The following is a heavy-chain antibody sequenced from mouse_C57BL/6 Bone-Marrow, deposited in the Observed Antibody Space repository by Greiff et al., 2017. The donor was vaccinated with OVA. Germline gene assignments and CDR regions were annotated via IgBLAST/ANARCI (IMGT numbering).Heavy chain of an antibody. Sequence: EVQLQQSGPELVKPGASVKISCKASGYTFTDYYMNWVKQSHGKSLEWIGDINPNNGGTSYNQKFKGKATLTVDKSSSTASMELRSLTSEDSAVYYCARIYYGPDYFDCWGKGTTLTVSS. CDR1: GYTFTDYY. CDR2: INPNNGGT. D-gene: IGHD1-1*01. J-gene: IGHJ2*01. CDR3: ARIYYGPDYFDC. V-gene: IGHV1-26*01.